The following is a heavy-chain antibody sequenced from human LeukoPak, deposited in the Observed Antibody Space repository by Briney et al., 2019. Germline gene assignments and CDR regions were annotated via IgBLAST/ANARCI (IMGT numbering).Heavy chain of an antibody. V-gene: IGHV3-66*02. J-gene: IGHJ4*02. Sequence: GGSLRLSCAASGFTVSSNYMSWVRQAPGKGLEWVSVIYSGGSTYYADSVEGRFTISRDNSKDTLYLQMNSLRAEDTAVYYCARESLATGDYWGQGTLVTVSS. D-gene: IGHD1-14*01. CDR3: ARESLATGDY. CDR2: IYSGGST. CDR1: GFTVSSNY.